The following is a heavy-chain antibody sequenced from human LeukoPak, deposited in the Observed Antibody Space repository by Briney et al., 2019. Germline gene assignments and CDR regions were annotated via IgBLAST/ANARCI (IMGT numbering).Heavy chain of an antibody. CDR1: GFTFSGYC. Sequence: PGGSLRLSCAASGFTFSGYCMNRVRQAPGKGLEWFSSIITSSSYIYYADPANGRFTTSRDNDKNSLYLQMNSLRAEDTAVYYCARQSSCGSLQLRRRWFDPWGQGTLVTVSS. V-gene: IGHV3-21*01. CDR3: ARQSSCGSLQLRRRWFDP. CDR2: IITSSSYI. J-gene: IGHJ5*02. D-gene: IGHD5-24*01.